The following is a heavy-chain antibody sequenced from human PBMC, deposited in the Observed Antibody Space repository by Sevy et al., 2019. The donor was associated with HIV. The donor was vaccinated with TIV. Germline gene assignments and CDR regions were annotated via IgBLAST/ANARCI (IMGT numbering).Heavy chain of an antibody. Sequence: GGSLRLSCAASGFPFSNFAMSWVRQAPGKGLEWVSTLIGGGSRTYYADSVTGRFIISRDNSRNTLYLQMNSLRAEDTAIYYCAKRRVQSGLSGGGANYGMDVWGRGTTATVSS. V-gene: IGHV3-23*01. CDR2: LIGGGSRT. D-gene: IGHD2-8*02. CDR1: GFPFSNFA. J-gene: IGHJ6*02. CDR3: AKRRVQSGLSGGGANYGMDV.